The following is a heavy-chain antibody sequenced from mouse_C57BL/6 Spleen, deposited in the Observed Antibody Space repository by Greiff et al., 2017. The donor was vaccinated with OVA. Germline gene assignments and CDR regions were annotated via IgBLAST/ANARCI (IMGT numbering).Heavy chain of an antibody. V-gene: IGHV1-26*01. CDR2: INPNNGGT. CDR3: ARGLLRSSNFDV. J-gene: IGHJ1*03. Sequence: EVQLQQSGPELVKPGASVKISCKASGYTFTDYYMNWVKQSHGKSLEWIGDINPNNGGTSYNQKFKGKATLTVDKSSSTAYMELRSLTSEDSAVYDCARGLLRSSNFDVWGTGTTVTVSS. CDR1: GYTFTDYY. D-gene: IGHD1-1*01.